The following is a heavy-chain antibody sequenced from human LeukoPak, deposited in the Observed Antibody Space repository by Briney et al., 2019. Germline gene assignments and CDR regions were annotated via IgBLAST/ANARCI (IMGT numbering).Heavy chain of an antibody. D-gene: IGHD1-26*01. J-gene: IGHJ4*02. CDR1: GFTFSNYA. V-gene: IGHV3-23*01. CDR2: IIGGSGRT. CDR3: ARGDGSYSPFDY. Sequence: PGGSLRLSCAASGFTFSNYAMSWVRQAPGKGLEWVSTIIGGSGRTYYTDSVKGRFTISRDHSENTLYLQMNSLRAEDTAVYYCARGDGSYSPFDYWGQGTLVTVSS.